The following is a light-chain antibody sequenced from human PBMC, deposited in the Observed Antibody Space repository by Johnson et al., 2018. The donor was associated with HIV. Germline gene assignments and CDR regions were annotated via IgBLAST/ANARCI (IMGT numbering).Light chain of an antibody. J-gene: IGLJ1*01. CDR2: ENY. V-gene: IGLV1-51*02. Sequence: QSVLTQPPSVSAAPGQKVTISCSGSSSNIGNNYVSWYQQLPGTAPKLLIYENYKRPSGIPDRFSGSKSGTSATLGITGLQTGDEAGYYSGTWESSLSAEVFGTGTKVTVL. CDR3: GTWESSLSAEV. CDR1: SSNIGNNY.